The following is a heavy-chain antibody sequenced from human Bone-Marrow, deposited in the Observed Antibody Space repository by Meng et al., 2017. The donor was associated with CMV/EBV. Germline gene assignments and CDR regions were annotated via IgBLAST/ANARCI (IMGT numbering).Heavy chain of an antibody. CDR3: TRVPLDCSGGSCYYPTENWFDP. Sequence: SCKASGYTFTSYGISWVRQAPGKGLEWVGFIRSKAYGGTTEYAASVKGRFTISRDDSKSIAYLQMNSLKTEDTAVYYCTRVPLDCSGGSCYYPTENWFDPWGQGTLVTVYS. J-gene: IGHJ5*02. V-gene: IGHV3-49*04. CDR2: IRSKAYGGTT. CDR1: GYTFTSYG. D-gene: IGHD2-15*01.